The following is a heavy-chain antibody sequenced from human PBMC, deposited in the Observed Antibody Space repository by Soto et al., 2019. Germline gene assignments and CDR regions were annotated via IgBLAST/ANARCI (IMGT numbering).Heavy chain of an antibody. CDR2: ISSSASTM. CDR3: AREGEAAAGLSEFDY. D-gene: IGHD6-13*01. Sequence: PRGSLRLSCTASGITFSDYYMSWIRQAPGKGLEWVSYISSSASTMYYADSVKGRFTISRDNAKNSLYLQMNSLRAEETAVYYCAREGEAAAGLSEFDYWGQGTLVTVSS. V-gene: IGHV3-11*01. CDR1: GITFSDYY. J-gene: IGHJ4*02.